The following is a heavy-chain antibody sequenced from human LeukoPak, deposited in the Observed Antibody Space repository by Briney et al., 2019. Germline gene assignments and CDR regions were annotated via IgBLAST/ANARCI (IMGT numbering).Heavy chain of an antibody. CDR3: ARGRSGGLVDAFDI. V-gene: IGHV3-48*03. D-gene: IGHD3-16*01. CDR2: ISFSGTTI. CDR1: GFTFSSYE. J-gene: IGHJ3*02. Sequence: PGGSLRLSCAASGFTFSSYEMNWVRQAPGKGLEWVSYISFSGTTIYYADSVEGRFTISRDNAKNSLYLQMNSLRAEDTAVYYCARGRSGGLVDAFDIWGQGTVVTVSS.